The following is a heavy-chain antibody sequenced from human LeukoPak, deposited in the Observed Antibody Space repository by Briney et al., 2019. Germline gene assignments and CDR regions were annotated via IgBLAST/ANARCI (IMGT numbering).Heavy chain of an antibody. CDR2: INPSGGST. Sequence: ASVKVSCKASGYTFTSYYMHWVRQAPAQGLEWMGIINPSGGSTSYAQKFQGRVTITRDTSTSTVYMELSRLRSADTAVYSCARTYSYDRSGYYPYYWGQGPLVTVSS. J-gene: IGHJ4*02. V-gene: IGHV1-46*01. CDR3: ARTYSYDRSGYYPYY. D-gene: IGHD3-22*01. CDR1: GYTFTSYY.